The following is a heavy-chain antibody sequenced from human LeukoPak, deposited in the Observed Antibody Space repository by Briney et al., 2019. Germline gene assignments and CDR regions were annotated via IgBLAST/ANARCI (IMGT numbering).Heavy chain of an antibody. CDR1: GYTFTSYD. CDR2: MNPNSGNT. V-gene: IGHV1-8*01. CDR3: ARRYYYGSGSYYNVALRY. Sequence: ASVKVSRKASGYTFTSYDINWVRQATGQWLEWMGWMNPNSGNTGYAQKFQGRVTMTRNTSISTAYMELSSLRSEDTAVYYCARRYYYGSGSYYNVALRYWGQGTLVTVSS. D-gene: IGHD3-10*01. J-gene: IGHJ1*01.